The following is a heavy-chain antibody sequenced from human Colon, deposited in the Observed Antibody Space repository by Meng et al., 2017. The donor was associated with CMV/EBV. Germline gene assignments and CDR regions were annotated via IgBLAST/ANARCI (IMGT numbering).Heavy chain of an antibody. J-gene: IGHJ4*02. CDR2: INSTDSA. CDR3: ATQKGWGLGGRFDN. V-gene: IGHV4-31*02. Sequence: FGGSTRRCDYRSSFRRRPGKGLDRMEYINSTDSAKYNPSLTIRISMSVDASENQFSLKLDSVTAADTAVYYCATQKGWGLGGRFDNWGQGTLVTVSS. D-gene: IGHD3-10*01. CDR1: GGSTRRCDY.